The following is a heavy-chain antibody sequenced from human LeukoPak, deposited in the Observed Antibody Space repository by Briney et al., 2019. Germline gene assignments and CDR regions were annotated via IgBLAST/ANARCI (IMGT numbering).Heavy chain of an antibody. CDR2: ISGSGGST. CDR3: AKAIRNGSGIYLDY. CDR1: GFTFSSYA. J-gene: IGHJ4*02. D-gene: IGHD3-10*01. V-gene: IGHV3-23*01. Sequence: TGGSLRLSCAASGFTFSSYAMSWVRQAPGKGLEWVSAISGSGGSTYYADSVKGRFTISRDNSKNTLYLQMNSLRAEDTAVYYCAKAIRNGSGIYLDYWGQGTLVTVSS.